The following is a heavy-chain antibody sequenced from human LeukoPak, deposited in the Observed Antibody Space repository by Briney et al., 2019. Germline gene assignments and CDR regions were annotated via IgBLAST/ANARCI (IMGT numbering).Heavy chain of an antibody. J-gene: IGHJ4*02. CDR3: ASRIAVAGTEYYLDY. V-gene: IGHV4-34*01. CDR1: GGSFSGYY. D-gene: IGHD6-19*01. Sequence: PSETLSLTCAVYGGSFSGYYWSWIRQPPGKGLEWIGEINHSGSTNYNPSLKSRVTISVDTSKNQFSLKLSSVTAADTAVYYCASRIAVAGTEYYLDYWGQGTLVTVSS. CDR2: INHSGST.